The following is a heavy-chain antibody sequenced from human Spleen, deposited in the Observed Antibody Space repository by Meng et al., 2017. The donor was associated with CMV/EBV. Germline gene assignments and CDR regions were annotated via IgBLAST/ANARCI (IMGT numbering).Heavy chain of an antibody. J-gene: IGHJ4*02. CDR3: ARELTYYYGSPLDY. CDR1: GFSFHDYG. CDR2: INWNGGRT. D-gene: IGHD3-10*01. V-gene: IGHV3-20*04. Sequence: GGSLRLSCAASGFSFHDYGMSWVRQAPGKGLEWVSGINWNGGRTGYADSVKGRFAISRDNAKNSLYLQMNSLRAEDTAVYYCARELTYYYGSPLDYWGQGTLVTVSS.